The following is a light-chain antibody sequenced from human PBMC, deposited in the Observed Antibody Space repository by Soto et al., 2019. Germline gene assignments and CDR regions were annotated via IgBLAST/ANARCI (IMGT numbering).Light chain of an antibody. Sequence: QSALTQPASVSGSPGQSITISCTGTSSDVGGYNYVSWYQQHPGKAPKLMIYDVSNRTSGVSNRFSGSKSGNMAYLTISGLQAEAEADYFCRSYTSSSTLYVFGTGTKLTVL. CDR2: DVS. CDR3: RSYTSSSTLYV. V-gene: IGLV2-14*01. J-gene: IGLJ1*01. CDR1: SSDVGGYNY.